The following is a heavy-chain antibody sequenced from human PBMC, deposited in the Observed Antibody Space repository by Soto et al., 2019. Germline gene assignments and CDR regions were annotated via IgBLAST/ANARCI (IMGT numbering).Heavy chain of an antibody. J-gene: IGHJ6*02. CDR1: GYTFTSYD. CDR3: ARAPPHSSSNSWVRYYYYGMDV. D-gene: IGHD6-13*01. V-gene: IGHV1-8*01. CDR2: MNPNSGNT. Sequence: QVQLVQSGAEVKKPGASVKVSCKASGYTFTSYDINWVRQATGQGLEWMGWMNPNSGNTGYAQKFQGRVTMTRNTSISXXYXEXASRRSEDTAVYYCARAPPHSSSNSWVRYYYYGMDVWGQGTTVTVSS.